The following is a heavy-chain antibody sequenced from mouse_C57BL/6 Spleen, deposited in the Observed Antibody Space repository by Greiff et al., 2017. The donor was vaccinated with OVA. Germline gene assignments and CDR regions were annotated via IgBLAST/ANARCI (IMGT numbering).Heavy chain of an antibody. J-gene: IGHJ2*01. V-gene: IGHV1-39*01. CDR1: GYSFTDYY. D-gene: IGHD6-2*01. Sequence: VQLQQSGPELVKPGASVQISCKASGYSFTDYYMNWVKQSNGQRLEWIGVINPHSGTTSYNQKFKGKATLTVDQSSSTAYRQLNSLTSEDSAGYYWARRVSYYVDYWGQGTTLTVSS. CDR2: INPHSGTT. CDR3: ARRVSYYVDY.